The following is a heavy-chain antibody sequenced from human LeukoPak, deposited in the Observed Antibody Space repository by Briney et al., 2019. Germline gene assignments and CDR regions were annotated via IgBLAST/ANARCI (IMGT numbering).Heavy chain of an antibody. CDR1: GGSISSYY. J-gene: IGHJ3*02. D-gene: IGHD3-22*01. CDR3: ARGDYYDSSGYHHAFDI. V-gene: IGHV4-59*01. CDR2: IYYSGST. Sequence: SETLSLTCTVSGGSISSYYWSWIRQPPGKGLEGMGYIYYSGSTNYNPSLKSRVTISVDTSKNQFSLKLSSVTAADTAVYYCARGDYYDSSGYHHAFDIWGQGTMVTVSS.